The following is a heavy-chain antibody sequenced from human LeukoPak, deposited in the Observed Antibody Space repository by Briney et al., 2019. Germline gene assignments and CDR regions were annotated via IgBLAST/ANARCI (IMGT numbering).Heavy chain of an antibody. V-gene: IGHV3-23*01. CDR3: AKGSGRFHNCFDY. Sequence: PGGSLRLSCAASRFTFSTYTMSWVRQAPGKGLEWVSGISGSGGTTYYADSVKGRFTISRDNSKNTLYLQMNSLRAEDTAVYYCAKGSGRFHNCFDYWGQGTLVTVSS. J-gene: IGHJ4*02. CDR1: RFTFSTYT. CDR2: ISGSGGTT. D-gene: IGHD3-16*01.